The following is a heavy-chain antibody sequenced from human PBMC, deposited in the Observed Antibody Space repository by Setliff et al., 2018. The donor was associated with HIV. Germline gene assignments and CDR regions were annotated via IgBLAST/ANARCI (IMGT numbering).Heavy chain of an antibody. D-gene: IGHD3-16*02. V-gene: IGHV1-46*04. CDR3: ARRGSYRGSYAFDY. CDR2: VNPTGGT. Sequence: RASVKVSCKASGYIFVNFKIHWVRQSPGQGLGWMGMVNPTGGTTYIEKLRGRVTMTTDTSTSSSYMELSNLTSDDTAVYYCARRGSYRGSYAFDYWGQGTPVTVSS. CDR1: GYIFVNFK. J-gene: IGHJ4*02.